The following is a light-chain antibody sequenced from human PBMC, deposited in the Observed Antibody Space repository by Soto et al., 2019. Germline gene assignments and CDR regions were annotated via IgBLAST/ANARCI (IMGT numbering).Light chain of an antibody. CDR3: PHSKGFPLT. V-gene: IGKV1-12*01. J-gene: IGKJ4*01. CDR1: QDIDTW. CDR2: TAS. Sequence: DILMTQSPPSVSASVGDRVTITCRASQDIDTWLAWYQQKPGRGPKLLIHTASTLHSGVPSRFSGRKSGTDFTLTISSLQPDDSASYYCPHSKGFPLTFGGGTKVEV.